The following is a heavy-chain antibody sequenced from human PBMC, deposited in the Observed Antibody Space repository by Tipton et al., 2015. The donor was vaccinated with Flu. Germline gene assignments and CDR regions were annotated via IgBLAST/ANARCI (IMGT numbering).Heavy chain of an antibody. D-gene: IGHD5-18*01. J-gene: IGHJ5*02. CDR1: GYTFATFW. V-gene: IGHV5-51*01. CDR3: ARVPGYNNGWWTQNWIDP. Sequence: QLVQSGAEVKKPGESLKISCKGSGYTFATFWIAWVRQRPGEGLEWMGTIYPDDSDTIYSPSFHGQVTISVDKSIFTAFLQWNSLKASDSAIYYCARVPGYNNGWWTQNWIDPWGPGTLVTVSS. CDR2: IYPDDSDT.